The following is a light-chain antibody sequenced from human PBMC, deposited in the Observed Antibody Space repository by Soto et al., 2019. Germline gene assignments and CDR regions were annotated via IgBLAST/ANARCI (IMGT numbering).Light chain of an antibody. CDR2: KAS. CDR3: QQYNSYWT. J-gene: IGKJ1*01. V-gene: IGKV1-5*03. CDR1: QSISSG. Sequence: DIQMTQSPSTLSASVGDRVTITCRASQSISSGLAWYQQKPGKAPKLLIYKASTLESGVPSRFSGSGSGTEFTLTISSLQPDDFANYYCQQYNSYWTFGQGTKVEIK.